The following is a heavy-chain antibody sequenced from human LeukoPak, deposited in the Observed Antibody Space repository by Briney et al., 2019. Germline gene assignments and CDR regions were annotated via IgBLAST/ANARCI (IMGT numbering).Heavy chain of an antibody. J-gene: IGHJ4*02. Sequence: SETLSLTCAVYGGSFSGYYWSWIRQPPGKGLEWIGEINHSGSTNYNPSLKSRVTISVDTSKNQFSLKLSSMTAADTAVYYCARGLRGYSGTRFDYWGQGTLVTVSS. CDR1: GGSFSGYY. D-gene: IGHD5-12*01. V-gene: IGHV4-34*01. CDR3: ARGLRGYSGTRFDY. CDR2: INHSGST.